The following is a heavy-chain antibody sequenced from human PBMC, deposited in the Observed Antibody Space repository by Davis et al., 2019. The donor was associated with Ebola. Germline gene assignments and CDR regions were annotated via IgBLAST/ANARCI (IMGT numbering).Heavy chain of an antibody. CDR3: ARVYNDYGDSEYYFDY. D-gene: IGHD4-17*01. Sequence: PSETLSLTCTVSGASISRHYWSWIRQPPGQGLEWIGCFYYSGSTNYNPSLKSRVTISVDTSKNQFSLKLTSVTAAATAVYYCARVYNDYGDSEYYFDYWGQGTLVTVSS. V-gene: IGHV4-59*11. J-gene: IGHJ4*02. CDR2: FYYSGST. CDR1: GASISRHY.